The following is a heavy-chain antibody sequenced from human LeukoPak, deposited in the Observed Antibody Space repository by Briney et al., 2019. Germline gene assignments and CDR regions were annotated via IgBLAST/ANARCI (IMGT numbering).Heavy chain of an antibody. J-gene: IGHJ5*02. CDR3: TTPGYSGYDYEGDTAMDP. Sequence: GGSLRLSCAASGFTFSNAWMSWVRQAPGKGLEWVGRIKSKTDGGTTDYAAPVKGRFTISRDDSKNTLYLQMNSLKTEDTAVYYCTTPGYSGYDYEGDTAMDPWGQGTLVTVSS. D-gene: IGHD5-12*01. CDR1: GFTFSNAW. V-gene: IGHV3-15*01. CDR2: IKSKTDGGTT.